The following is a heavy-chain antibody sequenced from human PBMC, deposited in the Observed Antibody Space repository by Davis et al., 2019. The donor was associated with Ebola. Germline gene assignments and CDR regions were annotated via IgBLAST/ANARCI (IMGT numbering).Heavy chain of an antibody. V-gene: IGHV3-7*01. CDR3: ARDRSGYYGSAYYFDH. J-gene: IGHJ4*02. D-gene: IGHD3-10*01. CDR2: IKQDGSAE. Sequence: PGGSLRLSCAASGFTFSSYSMDWVRQTPGKGLEWVANIKQDGSAENYVDSVKGRFSISRDNTKNSLYLQMDSLRVEDTAVYYCARDRSGYYGSAYYFDHWGQGTQVTVSS. CDR1: GFTFSSYS.